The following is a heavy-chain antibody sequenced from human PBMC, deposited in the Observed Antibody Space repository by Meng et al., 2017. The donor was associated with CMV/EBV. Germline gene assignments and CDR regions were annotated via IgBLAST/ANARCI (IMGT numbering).Heavy chain of an antibody. J-gene: IGHJ4*02. V-gene: IGHV1-46*01. Sequence: SGSPFTSYYMHWVRQAPGQGLEWMGIINPSGGSTSYAQKFQGRVTMTRDTSTSTVYMELSSLRSEDTAVYYCARVDVDTAMDEEGFDYWGQGTLVTVSS. D-gene: IGHD5-18*01. CDR3: ARVDVDTAMDEEGFDY. CDR1: GSPFTSYY. CDR2: INPSGGST.